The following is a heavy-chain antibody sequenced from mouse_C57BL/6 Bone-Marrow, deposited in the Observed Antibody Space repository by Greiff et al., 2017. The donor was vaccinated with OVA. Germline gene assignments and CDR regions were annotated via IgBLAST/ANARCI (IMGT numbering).Heavy chain of an antibody. CDR1: GFTFSDYG. Sequence: DVKLVESGGGLVKPGGSLKLSCAASGFTFSDYGMHWVRQAPEKGLEWVAYISSGSSTIYYADTVKGRFTISRDNAKNTLFLQMTSLRSEDTAMYYCARGGGYYYGSSPYWYFDVWGTGTTVTVSS. CDR3: ARGGGYYYGSSPYWYFDV. V-gene: IGHV5-17*01. CDR2: ISSGSSTI. J-gene: IGHJ1*03. D-gene: IGHD1-1*01.